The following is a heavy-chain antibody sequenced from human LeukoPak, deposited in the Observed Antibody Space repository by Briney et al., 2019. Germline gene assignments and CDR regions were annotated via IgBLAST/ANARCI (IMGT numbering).Heavy chain of an antibody. V-gene: IGHV4-4*07. J-gene: IGHJ6*02. Sequence: SGTLSLTCTVSGGSISSYYWSWIRQPAGKGLEWIGRIYTSGSTNYNPSLKSRVTMSVDTSKNQFSLKLSSVTAADTAVYYCAREWIVVVPAALKSYYYYYGMDVWGQGTTVTVSS. CDR2: IYTSGST. CDR3: AREWIVVVPAALKSYYYYYGMDV. D-gene: IGHD2-2*01. CDR1: GGSISSYY.